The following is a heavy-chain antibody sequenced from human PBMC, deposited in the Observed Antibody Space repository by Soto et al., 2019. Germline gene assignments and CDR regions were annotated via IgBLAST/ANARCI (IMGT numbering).Heavy chain of an antibody. D-gene: IGHD1-1*01. J-gene: IGHJ3*02. Sequence: SQTLSLTCVISGDSVSSNSAAWNWIRQSPSRGLEWLGRTYYRSRWYNDYAVSVRSRITVNADTSKNQFSLHLNSVTPEDTAVFYCARDMALEPDLPDAFDIWGQGTMVTVSS. CDR2: TYYRSRWYN. CDR1: GDSVSSNSAA. V-gene: IGHV6-1*01. CDR3: ARDMALEPDLPDAFDI.